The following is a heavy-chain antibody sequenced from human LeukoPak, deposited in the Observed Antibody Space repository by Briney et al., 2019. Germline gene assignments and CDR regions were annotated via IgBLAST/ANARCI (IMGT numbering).Heavy chain of an antibody. CDR1: GFTFSSYG. CDR2: ISYDGSNK. V-gene: IGHV3-30-3*01. J-gene: IGHJ6*02. D-gene: IGHD3-10*01. CDR3: ARDYYGSGSYYISYGMDV. Sequence: GGSLRLSCAASGFTFSSYGMHWVRQAPGKGLEWVAVISYDGSNKYYADSVKGRFTISRDNSKNTLYLQMNSLRAEDTAVYYCARDYYGSGSYYISYGMDVWGQGTTVTVSS.